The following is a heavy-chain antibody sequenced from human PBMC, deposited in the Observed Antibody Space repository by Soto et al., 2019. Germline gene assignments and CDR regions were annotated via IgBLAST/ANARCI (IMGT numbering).Heavy chain of an antibody. J-gene: IGHJ4*02. CDR2: MWSEGGDK. CDR1: GFIFSSYG. D-gene: IGHD3-22*01. CDR3: ARDPPDDTSGYFSLDY. V-gene: IGHV3-33*01. Sequence: GSLRLSCAASGFIFSSYGMHWVRQAPGKGLEWVAVMWSEGGDKHYADSVKGRFTISRDNSKNTLYLQMDSLRAEDTAVYYCARDPPDDTSGYFSLDYWGQGT.